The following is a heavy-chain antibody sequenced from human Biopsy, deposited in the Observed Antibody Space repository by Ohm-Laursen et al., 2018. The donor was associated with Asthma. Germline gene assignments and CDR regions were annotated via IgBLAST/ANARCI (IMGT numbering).Heavy chain of an antibody. CDR2: INYSGST. J-gene: IGHJ5*01. D-gene: IGHD2-8*01. V-gene: IGHV4-31*03. CDR1: GGSLSSGPYY. CDR3: ARDLSGYCTSSACYGFDS. Sequence: TLSLICTVSGGSLSSGPYYWSWVRQHPGKGLEWIGYINYSGSTFYSPSLESRVTVSVDTSKNQFSLKLSSVTAADTAVYYCARDLSGYCTSSACYGFDSWGQGTLVTVSS.